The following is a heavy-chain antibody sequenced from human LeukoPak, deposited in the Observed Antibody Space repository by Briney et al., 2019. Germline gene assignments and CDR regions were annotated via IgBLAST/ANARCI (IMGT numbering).Heavy chain of an antibody. J-gene: IGHJ4*02. CDR3: ARVYCGSTNCYRHFGY. D-gene: IGHD2-2*01. Sequence: GGSLRLSCAASGFTVSTAWMTWVRQAPGKGLQWVGRIKSKNEGGTTDYAAPVNGRFTISRDDSRNTLYLQMNSLRAEDTAVYYCARVYCGSTNCYRHFGYWGRGTLVTVSS. CDR1: GFTVSTAW. V-gene: IGHV3-15*01. CDR2: IKSKNEGGTT.